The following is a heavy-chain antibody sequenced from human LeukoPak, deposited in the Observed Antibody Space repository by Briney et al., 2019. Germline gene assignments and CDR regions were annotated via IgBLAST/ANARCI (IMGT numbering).Heavy chain of an antibody. CDR2: TRNKANSYTT. CDR1: GFTFSDHY. CDR3: TLWFGEFAFDY. Sequence: GGSLRLSCAASGFTFSDHYMDWVRQAPGKGLEWVGRTRNKANSYTTEYAASVKGRFTISRDDSKNSLYLQMNSLKTEDTAVYYSTLWFGEFAFDYWGQGTLVTVSS. V-gene: IGHV3-72*01. J-gene: IGHJ4*02. D-gene: IGHD3-10*01.